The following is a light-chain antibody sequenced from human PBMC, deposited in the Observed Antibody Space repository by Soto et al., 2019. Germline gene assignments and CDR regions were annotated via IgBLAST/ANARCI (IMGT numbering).Light chain of an antibody. CDR2: SNN. CDR1: SSNIGSNT. CDR3: AAWDDSLNGRV. V-gene: IGLV1-44*01. Sequence: QSVLTQPPSASGTPGQRVTISCSGSSSNIGSNTVNWYQQLPGTAPKLLIYSNNQWPSGVPDRFSGSKSGTSVSLAISGLQSEDEADYYCAAWDDSLNGRVFGGGTKLTVL. J-gene: IGLJ3*02.